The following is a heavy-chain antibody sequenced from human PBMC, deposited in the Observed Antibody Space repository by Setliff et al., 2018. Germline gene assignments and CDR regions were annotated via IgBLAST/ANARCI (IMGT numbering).Heavy chain of an antibody. Sequence: PGGSLRLSCGAAGFTFGGYGMHWVRQAPGKGLEWVALIRYDGNVKYHADSVKDRFTISRDNSKNTLYLQMNSLRIEDTAVYYCAKDRDPCSSTSCFHYYMDVWGKGTTVTVSS. J-gene: IGHJ6*03. CDR2: IRYDGNVK. V-gene: IGHV3-30*02. CDR1: GFTFGGYG. CDR3: AKDRDPCSSTSCFHYYMDV. D-gene: IGHD2-2*01.